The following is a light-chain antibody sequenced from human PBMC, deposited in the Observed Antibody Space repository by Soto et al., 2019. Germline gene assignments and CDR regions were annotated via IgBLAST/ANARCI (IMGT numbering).Light chain of an antibody. Sequence: DIKMTQSPSILSASVGDRVTITCRASQSINKLLAWYQQKPGKAPNLLVSDASSLQSGVPSRFSGSGSGTEFTLTIGGLQPQDFATYYCQQYDSLWTFGQGTKVDIK. CDR2: DAS. CDR3: QQYDSLWT. J-gene: IGKJ1*01. V-gene: IGKV1-5*01. CDR1: QSINKL.